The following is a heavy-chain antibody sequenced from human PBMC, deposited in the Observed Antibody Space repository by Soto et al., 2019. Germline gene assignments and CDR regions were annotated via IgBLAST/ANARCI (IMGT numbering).Heavy chain of an antibody. V-gene: IGHV3-73*01. J-gene: IGHJ4*02. Sequence: EVQLVESGGGLVQPGGSLKLSCAASGFSFSGSDMHWVRQASGEGLEWVGRIKTKAENYATALAASVKGRFSISRDDSRNTAYLEMNSLKTEDTAVYYCTRRDCISGNCYSDFDYWGQGALVTVSS. CDR1: GFSFSGSD. CDR2: IKTKAENYAT. D-gene: IGHD2-15*01. CDR3: TRRDCISGNCYSDFDY.